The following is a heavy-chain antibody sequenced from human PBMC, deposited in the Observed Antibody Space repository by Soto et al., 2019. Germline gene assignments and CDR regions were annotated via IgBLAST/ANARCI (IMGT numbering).Heavy chain of an antibody. Sequence: SETLSLTCTVSGGSINSHYWSWIRQPPGKRLEWLGYIYSSGFTTYNPSLKGRLTISVDTSKNQFSLRLSSVTSADTAVYYCARGGAPYTWFGPWGQGTLVTVSS. CDR2: IYSSGFT. J-gene: IGHJ5*02. CDR1: GGSINSHY. D-gene: IGHD3-16*01. V-gene: IGHV4-59*11. CDR3: ARGGAPYTWFGP.